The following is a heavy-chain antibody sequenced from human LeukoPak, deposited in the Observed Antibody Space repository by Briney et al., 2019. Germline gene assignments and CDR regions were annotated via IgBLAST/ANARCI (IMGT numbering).Heavy chain of an antibody. CDR1: GFTSSSYA. CDR3: AKPLTGTTPHYFDY. CDR2: ISGSGGST. J-gene: IGHJ4*02. V-gene: IGHV3-23*01. D-gene: IGHD4-11*01. Sequence: PGGSLRLSRAASGFTSSSYAMSWVRQAPGKGLEWVSAISGSGGSTYYADSVKGRFTISRDNSKNTLYLQMNSLRAEDTAVYYCAKPLTGTTPHYFDYWGQGTLVTVSS.